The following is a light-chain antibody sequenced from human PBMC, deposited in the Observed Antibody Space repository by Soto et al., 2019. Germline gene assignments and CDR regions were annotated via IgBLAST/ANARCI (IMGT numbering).Light chain of an antibody. CDR3: SSYTTGRTLL. Sequence: QSALTQPASVSGSPGQSITFSCIETSSDVGAYNYVAWYQQHPGKAPKLMIYDVSNRPSGVSNRFSGSQSGNTASLTISGLQAEDEADYYCSSYTTGRTLLFGGGTKVTVL. J-gene: IGLJ2*01. CDR1: SSDVGAYNY. V-gene: IGLV2-14*01. CDR2: DVS.